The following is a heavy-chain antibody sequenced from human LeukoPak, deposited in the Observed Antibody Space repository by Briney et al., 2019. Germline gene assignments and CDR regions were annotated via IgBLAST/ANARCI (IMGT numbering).Heavy chain of an antibody. CDR3: AKMKGHPLPKYYMDV. J-gene: IGHJ6*01. V-gene: IGHV3-23*01. Sequence: GGSLRLSCAASGFTFSNFAMSWVRRIPGKGLEWVSGIINSGDTLYGDSVKGRFTISRDNSKNTLYLEMNSLRAEDTAIYYCAKMKGHPLPKYYMDVWGQGTTVTVSS. CDR2: IINSGDT. D-gene: IGHD1-26*01. CDR1: GFTFSNFA.